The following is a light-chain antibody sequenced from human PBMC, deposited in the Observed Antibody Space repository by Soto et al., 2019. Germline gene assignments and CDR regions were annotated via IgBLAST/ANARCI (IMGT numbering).Light chain of an antibody. CDR3: QQRSNWPQT. Sequence: EIVLTQSPATLSLYPGERATLSCMASQSVSSYLAGYQQKPGQAPRLLIYDASNRATGIPARFSGSGSGTDFTLTISSLEPEDFAVYYGQQRSNWPQTFGQGTKVEIK. V-gene: IGKV3-11*01. CDR2: DAS. CDR1: QSVSSY. J-gene: IGKJ1*01.